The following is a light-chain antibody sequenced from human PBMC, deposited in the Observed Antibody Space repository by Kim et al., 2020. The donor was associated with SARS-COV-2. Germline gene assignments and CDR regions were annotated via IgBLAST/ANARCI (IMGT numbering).Light chain of an antibody. CDR3: HQSYSVPHT. Sequence: DIQMTQSPASLSASVGDRVTITCRASQTITTYLNWYQQKPGEAPKSLIFAASSLQSGVPSRFSGSGSGTDFTLTINGLQPEYFGTYFCHQSYSVPHTFGQGTRLEIK. J-gene: IGKJ5*01. V-gene: IGKV1-39*01. CDR2: AAS. CDR1: QTITTY.